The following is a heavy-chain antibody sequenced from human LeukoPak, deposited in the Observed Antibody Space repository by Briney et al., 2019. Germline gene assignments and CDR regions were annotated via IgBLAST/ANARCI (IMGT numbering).Heavy chain of an antibody. CDR3: ARLGSGSYISDY. D-gene: IGHD3-10*01. J-gene: IGHJ4*02. Sequence: SETLSLTCTVSGGSISSYYWSWIRQPPGKGLEWIGYIYYSGYTNYNPSLKSRVTISVDTSKNQFSLKLSSVTAADTAVYYCARLGSGSYISDYWGQGTLVTVSS. CDR2: IYYSGYT. CDR1: GGSISSYY. V-gene: IGHV4-59*12.